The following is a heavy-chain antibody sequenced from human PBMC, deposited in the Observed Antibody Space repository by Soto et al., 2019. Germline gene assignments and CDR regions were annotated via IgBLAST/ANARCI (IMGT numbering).Heavy chain of an antibody. J-gene: IGHJ5*02. D-gene: IGHD3-3*01. Sequence: PGVSLRLAFSASVFPFSSYGMHWVRQAPGKGLEWVAVISYDGSNKYYADSVKGRFTISRDNSKNTLYLQMNSLRAEDTAVYYCAKDAGTIFVTNWFDPWGQGTPVTVS. CDR1: VFPFSSYG. V-gene: IGHV3-30*18. CDR3: AKDAGTIFVTNWFDP. CDR2: ISYDGSNK.